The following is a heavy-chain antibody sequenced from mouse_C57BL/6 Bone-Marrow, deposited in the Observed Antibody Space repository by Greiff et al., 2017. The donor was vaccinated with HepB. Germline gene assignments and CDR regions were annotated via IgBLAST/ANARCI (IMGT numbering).Heavy chain of an antibody. CDR2: IDPENGDT. V-gene: IGHV14-4*01. Sequence: VQLQQPGAELVKPGASVKLSCKASGYTFTSYWMHWVKQRPEQGLEWIGWIDPENGDTEYASKFQGKATITADTSSNTAYLQLSSLTSEDTAVYYCTKADYYGSSFLFDYWGQGTTLTVSS. D-gene: IGHD1-1*01. CDR1: GYTFTSYW. J-gene: IGHJ2*01. CDR3: TKADYYGSSFLFDY.